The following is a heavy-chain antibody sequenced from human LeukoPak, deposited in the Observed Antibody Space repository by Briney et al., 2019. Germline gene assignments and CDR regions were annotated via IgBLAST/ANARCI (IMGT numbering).Heavy chain of an antibody. V-gene: IGHV4-59*01. D-gene: IGHD3-10*01. Sequence: PSETLSLTCTVSGGSISSYYWSWIRQPPGKGLEWIGYIYYSGSTNYNPSLKSRVTISVDTSKNQFSLKLSSVTAADTAVYYCARVPYGSGSRGYWYFDLWGRGILVTVSS. J-gene: IGHJ2*01. CDR1: GGSISSYY. CDR3: ARVPYGSGSRGYWYFDL. CDR2: IYYSGST.